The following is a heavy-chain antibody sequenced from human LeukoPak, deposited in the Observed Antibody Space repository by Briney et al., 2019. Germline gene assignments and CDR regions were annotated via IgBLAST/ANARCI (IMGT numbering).Heavy chain of an antibody. V-gene: IGHV3-21*01. J-gene: IGHJ4*02. CDR2: ISSLGSYT. D-gene: IGHD5-12*01. CDR1: GFTFSNYS. Sequence: WGVLRLSCAASGFTFSNYSMTWVRQAPGKGLEWVSSISSLGSYTYYADSVKGRFTISRGNADNSLCLQMNSLRGDDTAVYYCARVFLTYSGYDLNFFDSWGQGALVTVSP. CDR3: ARVFLTYSGYDLNFFDS.